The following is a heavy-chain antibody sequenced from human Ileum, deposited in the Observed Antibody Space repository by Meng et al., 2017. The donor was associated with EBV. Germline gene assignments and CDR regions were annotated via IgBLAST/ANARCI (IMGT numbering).Heavy chain of an antibody. CDR2: VYPSGTP. CDR1: GDSFSGSYW. V-gene: IGHV4-4*02. J-gene: IGHJ4*02. CDR3: ARDAFQYASGIPAH. D-gene: IGHD3-16*01. Sequence: EESGPRLVRRSGTSSLACTGPGDSFSGSYWWSWVRQSPEKGLEWIGEVYPSGTPYYNPSLKSRVTISLDKSRNQFSLNLIYVTAADAAVYYCARDAFQYASGIPAHWGQGTLVIVSS.